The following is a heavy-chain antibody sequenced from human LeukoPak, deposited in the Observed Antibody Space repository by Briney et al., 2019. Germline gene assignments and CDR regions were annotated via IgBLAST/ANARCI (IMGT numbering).Heavy chain of an antibody. CDR1: GGSISSYY. V-gene: IGHV4-59*08. CDR2: IYYSGST. J-gene: IGHJ4*02. Sequence: SETLSLTCTVSGGSISSYYWSWIRQPPGKGLEWIGYIYYSGSTNYNPSLKSRVTISVDTSKNQFSLKLSSVTAADTAVYYCARRRGDSSGRNFDYWGQGTLVTVSS. D-gene: IGHD3-22*01. CDR3: ARRRGDSSGRNFDY.